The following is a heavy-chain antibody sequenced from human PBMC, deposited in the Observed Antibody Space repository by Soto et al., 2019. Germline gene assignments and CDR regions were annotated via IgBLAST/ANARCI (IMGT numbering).Heavy chain of an antibody. CDR3: ARGGSGDIVVVAAIDY. CDR1: GGSISSGDYY. V-gene: IGHV4-31*03. CDR2: IFYSGST. D-gene: IGHD2-15*01. Sequence: QVQLQESGPGLVKPSQTLSLTCSVSGGSISSGDYYWSWVRQHPGKGLEWIGYIFYSGSTYYNPSLKSRVTISVDTFKNLFSLKLSSVTAADTAVYYCARGGSGDIVVVAAIDYWGQGTLVTVSS. J-gene: IGHJ4*02.